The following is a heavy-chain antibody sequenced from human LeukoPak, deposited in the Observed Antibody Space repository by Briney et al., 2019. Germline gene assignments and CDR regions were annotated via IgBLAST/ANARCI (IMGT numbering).Heavy chain of an antibody. J-gene: IGHJ3*02. V-gene: IGHV1-69*01. CDR1: GGTFSSYA. Sequence: SVKVSCKASGGTFSSYAISWVRQAPGQGLEWMGGIIPIFGTANYAQKFQGRVTITADESTSTAYMKLSSLRSEDTAVYYCARGGDYGDSSDAFDIWGQGTMVTVSS. CDR3: ARGGDYGDSSDAFDI. CDR2: IIPIFGTA. D-gene: IGHD4-17*01.